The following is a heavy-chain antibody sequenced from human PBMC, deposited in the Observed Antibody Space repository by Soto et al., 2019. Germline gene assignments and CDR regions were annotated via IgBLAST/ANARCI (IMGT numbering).Heavy chain of an antibody. CDR1: GGSFSGYY. CDR2: INHSGST. V-gene: IGHV4-34*01. Sequence: SETLSLTCAVYGGSFSGYYWSWIRQPPGKGLEWIGEINHSGSTNYNPSLKSRVTISVDTSKNQFSLKLSSVTAADTAVYYCARLAWLVRDYDGMDVCGQRTTVIVSS. D-gene: IGHD5-12*01. CDR3: ARLAWLVRDYDGMDV. J-gene: IGHJ6*02.